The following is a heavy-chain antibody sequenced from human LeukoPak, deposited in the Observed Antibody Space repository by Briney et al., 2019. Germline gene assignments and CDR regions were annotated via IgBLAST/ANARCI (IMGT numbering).Heavy chain of an antibody. V-gene: IGHV4-34*01. J-gene: IGHJ6*02. Sequence: SETLSLTCAVYGGSFSGYYWSWIRQPPGKGLEWIGEINHSGSTNYNPSLKSRVTISVDTSKNQFSLKLSSVTAADTAVYYCARITTIVVGSRDYYYGMDVWDQGTTVTVSS. D-gene: IGHD3-22*01. CDR1: GGSFSGYY. CDR2: INHSGST. CDR3: ARITTIVVGSRDYYYGMDV.